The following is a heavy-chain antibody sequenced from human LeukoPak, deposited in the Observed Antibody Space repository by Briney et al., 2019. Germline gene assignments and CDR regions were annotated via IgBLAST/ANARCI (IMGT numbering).Heavy chain of an antibody. CDR3: ARHSTRGGDFDY. CDR2: IYYSGST. Sequence: SETLSLTCTVSSGSVNSGSYYWSWIRQPPGKGLEYIGYIYYSGSTNYNPSLKSRVTISVDTSKNQFSLKLSSVTAADTAVYYCARHSTRGGDFDYWGQGTLVTVSS. V-gene: IGHV4-61*01. J-gene: IGHJ4*02. D-gene: IGHD2-21*01. CDR1: SGSVNSGSYY.